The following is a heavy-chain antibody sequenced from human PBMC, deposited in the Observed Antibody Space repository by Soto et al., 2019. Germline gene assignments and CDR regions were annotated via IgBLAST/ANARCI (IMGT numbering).Heavy chain of an antibody. Sequence: SETLSLTCAISGDSVFSNSAAWSWIRQSPSRGLEYLGRTYYRSKWYNDYVASVKSRITINPDTSKNQFSLQLNSVTPEDTAVYYCAKEHYYDSRGYGSVAFDIWGQGTMVTVS. CDR3: AKEHYYDSRGYGSVAFDI. CDR2: TYYRSKWYN. CDR1: GDSVFSNSAA. J-gene: IGHJ3*02. V-gene: IGHV6-1*01. D-gene: IGHD3-22*01.